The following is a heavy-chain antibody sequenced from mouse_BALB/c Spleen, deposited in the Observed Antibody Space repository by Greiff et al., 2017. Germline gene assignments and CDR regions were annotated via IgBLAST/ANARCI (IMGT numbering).Heavy chain of an antibody. CDR1: GYTFTSYW. CDR3: ARDASWYFDV. V-gene: IGHV1-87*01. CDR2: IYPGDGDT. Sequence: VKVIESGAELARPGASVKLSCKASGYTFTSYWMQWVKQRPGQGLEWIGAIYPGDGDTRYTQKFKGKATLTADKSSSTAYMQLSSLASEDSAVYYCARDASWYFDVWGAGTTVTVSS. J-gene: IGHJ1*01. D-gene: IGHD3-3*01.